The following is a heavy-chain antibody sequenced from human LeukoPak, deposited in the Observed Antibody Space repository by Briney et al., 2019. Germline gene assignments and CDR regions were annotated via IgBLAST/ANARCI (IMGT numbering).Heavy chain of an antibody. Sequence: ASVKVSCKASGFTFTTYGLSWVRHAPGQGLEWMAWISADNGNTHYAQSFQGRLTVTTDTSTSTVYMELRDLRSDDTAIYYCTRFLGNGWFDPWGQGTVVTVSS. V-gene: IGHV1-18*01. D-gene: IGHD2-8*01. CDR3: TRFLGNGWFDP. CDR1: GFTFTTYG. CDR2: ISADNGNT. J-gene: IGHJ5*02.